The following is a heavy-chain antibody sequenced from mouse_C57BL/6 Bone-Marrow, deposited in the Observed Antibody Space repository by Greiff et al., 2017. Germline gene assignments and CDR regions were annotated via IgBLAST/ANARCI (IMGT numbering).Heavy chain of an antibody. CDR3: ARERGYYCGSNWYFDV. Sequence: VQLQQSDAELVKPGASVKISCKVSGYTFTDHTIHWMKQRPEQGLEWIGYIYPRDGSTTYNEKFKGKATLTADKSSSTAYMQLNSLTSEDSAVYFCARERGYYCGSNWYFDVWGTGTTVTVSS. J-gene: IGHJ1*03. D-gene: IGHD1-1*01. CDR1: GYTFTDHT. V-gene: IGHV1-78*01. CDR2: IYPRDGST.